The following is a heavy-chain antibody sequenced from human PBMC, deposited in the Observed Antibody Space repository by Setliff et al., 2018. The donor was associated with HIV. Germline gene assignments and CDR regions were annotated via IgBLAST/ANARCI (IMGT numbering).Heavy chain of an antibody. V-gene: IGHV4-59*10. Sequence: SETLTLTCAVYGGSFSGYYWSWIRQPPGKGLEWIGRFYTSGSTNYNPSLKSRVTMSVDTSKNQFSLKLSSVTAADTAVYYCARDRLTYYFDYWGQGILVTVSS. D-gene: IGHD3-22*01. CDR1: GGSFSGYY. CDR2: FYTSGST. CDR3: ARDRLTYYFDY. J-gene: IGHJ4*02.